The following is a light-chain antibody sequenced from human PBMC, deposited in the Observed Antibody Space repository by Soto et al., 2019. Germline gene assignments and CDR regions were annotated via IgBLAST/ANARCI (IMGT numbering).Light chain of an antibody. CDR1: HNL. J-gene: IGLJ3*02. CDR2: EVT. V-gene: IGLV2-23*02. Sequence: QPASVSGSPGQSITISCSGTHNLVSWYQHVPGKGPRLIIYEVTERPSGVSSRFSGSKSVDTASLIISGLQAEDEAIYYCCSYVGDHTLVFGGGTKLTVL. CDR3: CSYVGDHTLV.